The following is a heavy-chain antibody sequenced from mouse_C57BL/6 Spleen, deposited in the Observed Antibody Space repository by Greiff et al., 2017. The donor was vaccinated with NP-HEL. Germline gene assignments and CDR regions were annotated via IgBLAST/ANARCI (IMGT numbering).Heavy chain of an antibody. CDR3: ARYGNYRGDAMDY. CDR2: IYPGSGST. V-gene: IGHV1-55*01. J-gene: IGHJ4*01. Sequence: QVQLKQPGAELVKPGASVKMSCKASGYTFTSYWITWVKQRPGQGLEWIGDIYPGSGSTNYNEKFKSKATLTVDTSSSTAYMQLSSLTSEDSAVYYCARYGNYRGDAMDYWGQGTSVTVSS. CDR1: GYTFTSYW. D-gene: IGHD2-1*01.